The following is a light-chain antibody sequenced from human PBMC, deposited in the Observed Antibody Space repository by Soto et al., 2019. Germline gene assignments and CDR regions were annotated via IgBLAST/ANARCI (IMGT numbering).Light chain of an antibody. Sequence: DIQLTQSPSFLSASVGDRVTITCRASQGISSYLAWYQQKPGKAPKLRIYAASTLQSGVPSRFSGSGSGTEFTLTISSLQPEDCATYYCQQLKSYPLTFGGGTKVEIK. CDR2: AAS. J-gene: IGKJ4*01. CDR1: QGISSY. CDR3: QQLKSYPLT. V-gene: IGKV1-9*01.